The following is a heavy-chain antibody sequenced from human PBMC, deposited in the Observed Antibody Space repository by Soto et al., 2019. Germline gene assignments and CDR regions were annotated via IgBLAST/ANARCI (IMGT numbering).Heavy chain of an antibody. CDR3: AKEGGGGAAMVTSYFDD. Sequence: EVQLLESGGGLVQPGGSLRLSCAASGITFNNYALNWGRQAPGKGLEWVSGISGSGTGTYYADSVKGRFTISRDNSKSTVYLHMNSLSADDTAIYFCAKEGGGGAAMVTSYFDDRGQGTLVTVSS. CDR2: ISGSGTGT. J-gene: IGHJ4*02. V-gene: IGHV3-23*01. D-gene: IGHD5-18*01. CDR1: GITFNNYA.